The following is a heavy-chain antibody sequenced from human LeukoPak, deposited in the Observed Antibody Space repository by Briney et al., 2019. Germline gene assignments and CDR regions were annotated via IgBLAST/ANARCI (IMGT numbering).Heavy chain of an antibody. CDR3: ARNFLRKGGWFDP. V-gene: IGHV4-28*05. Sequence: SETLSLACAVSGYSISSSNWWGWVRQPPGKGLEWIGYIYYSGSIYYNPSLKSRVTMSVDTSKNQFSLKLSSVTAVDTAVYYCARNFLRKGGWFDPWGQGTLVTVSS. CDR2: IYYSGSI. CDR1: GYSISSSNW. J-gene: IGHJ5*02.